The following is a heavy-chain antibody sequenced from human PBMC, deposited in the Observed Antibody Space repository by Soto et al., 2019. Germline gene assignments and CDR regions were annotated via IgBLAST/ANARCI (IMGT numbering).Heavy chain of an antibody. D-gene: IGHD6-19*01. V-gene: IGHV3-30-3*01. CDR1: STYS. CDR3: ARDRGRYDSWFGMDV. Sequence: QVQLVESGGGVVQPGRSLRLSCAAFSTYSMHWVRQAPCKGLEWVAVISYDGSNKFYADSVKGRFTISRDNSKNTLYLQLNSLRAEDTAVYYCARDRGRYDSWFGMDVWGQGTTVTVSS. CDR2: ISYDGSNK. J-gene: IGHJ6*02.